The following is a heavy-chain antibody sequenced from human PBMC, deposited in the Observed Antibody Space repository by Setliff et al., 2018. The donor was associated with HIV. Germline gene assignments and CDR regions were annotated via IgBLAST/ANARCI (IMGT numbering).Heavy chain of an antibody. D-gene: IGHD5-18*01. Sequence: KTSETLSLTCAVSDGSISSSDGDWWSWVRQPPGKGLEWIGEIYHSGSTNYNPSLKRRVTISVDTSKNQFPLKLRTVTAADTAVYYCARVDTAIYGMDAWGQGTTVTVSS. CDR1: DGSISSSDGDW. J-gene: IGHJ6*02. CDR3: ARVDTAIYGMDA. V-gene: IGHV4-4*02. CDR2: IYHSGST.